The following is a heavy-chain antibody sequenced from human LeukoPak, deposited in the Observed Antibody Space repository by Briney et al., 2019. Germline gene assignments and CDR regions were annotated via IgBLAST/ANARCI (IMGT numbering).Heavy chain of an antibody. CDR2: ISSNGGRT. CDR1: GLIFSSYA. CDR3: VKAQSTGWSPFDY. Sequence: GSLRLSCSASGLIFSSYAMHWVRQAPGKRLEYVSGISSNGGRTYYADSVTGRFTISRDNSKNTLYLQMSSLRNEDTAVYYCVKAQSTGWSPFDYWGQGTLVPVSS. D-gene: IGHD3-9*01. J-gene: IGHJ4*02. V-gene: IGHV3-64D*06.